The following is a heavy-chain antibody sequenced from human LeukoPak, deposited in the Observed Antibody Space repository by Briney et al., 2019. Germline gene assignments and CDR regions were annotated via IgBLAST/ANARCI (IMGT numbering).Heavy chain of an antibody. J-gene: IGHJ3*02. CDR2: IYTSGST. D-gene: IGHD2-21*02. V-gene: IGHV4-4*07. CDR3: ASNIVVVTASDAFDI. CDR1: GGSISSYY. Sequence: SETLSLTCTVSGGSISSYYWSWIRQPAGKGLERIGRIYTSGSTNYNPSLKSRVTMSVDTSKNQFSLKLSSVTAADTAVYYCASNIVVVTASDAFDIWGQGTMVTVSS.